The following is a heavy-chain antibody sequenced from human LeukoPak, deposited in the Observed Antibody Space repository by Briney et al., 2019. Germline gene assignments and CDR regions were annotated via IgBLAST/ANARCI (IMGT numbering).Heavy chain of an antibody. CDR1: GFTFDDYA. D-gene: IGHD1-26*01. V-gene: IGHV3-9*01. CDR2: INWNSDSI. J-gene: IGHJ3*02. Sequence: HPGGSLRLSCAVSGFTFDDYAMHWVRQVPGKGLEWVSGINWNSDSIGYADSVKGRFTTSRDNAKNSLYLQMNSLRAEDTALYYCARDRVGATDAFDIWGQGTMVTVSS. CDR3: ARDRVGATDAFDI.